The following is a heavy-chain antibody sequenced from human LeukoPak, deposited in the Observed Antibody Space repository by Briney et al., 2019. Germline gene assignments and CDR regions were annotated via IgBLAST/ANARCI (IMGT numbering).Heavy chain of an antibody. CDR2: ISSSGSTI. J-gene: IGHJ4*02. Sequence: GGSLRLSCAASGFTFSDYYMSWIRQAPGKGLEWVSYISSSGSTIYYADSVKGRFPISRDNTKNSLYLQMNSLRAEDTAVYYCATSGYSVNFDYWGQGTLVTVSS. V-gene: IGHV3-11*04. D-gene: IGHD5-18*01. CDR1: GFTFSDYY. CDR3: ATSGYSVNFDY.